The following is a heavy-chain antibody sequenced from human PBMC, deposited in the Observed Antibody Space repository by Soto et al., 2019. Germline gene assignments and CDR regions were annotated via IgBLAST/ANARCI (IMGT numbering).Heavy chain of an antibody. V-gene: IGHV4-31*03. Sequence: SEPLSLTCTVSGGYIVSGGYYWSWIRQHPGKGLEWIGYIYYSGSTYYNPSLKSRVTISVDTSKNQFSLKLSSVTAADTAVYYCARTTPGIAAAGGWFDPWGQGTLVTVSS. CDR1: GGYIVSGGYY. J-gene: IGHJ5*02. CDR2: IYYSGST. D-gene: IGHD6-13*01. CDR3: ARTTPGIAAAGGWFDP.